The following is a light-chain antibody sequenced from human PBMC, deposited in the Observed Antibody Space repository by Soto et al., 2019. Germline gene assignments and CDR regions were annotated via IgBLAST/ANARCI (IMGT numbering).Light chain of an antibody. J-gene: IGLJ3*02. CDR1: SSDVGEYNY. CDR2: EVS. Sequence: QSALTQPASMSGAPGQSITISCTGTSSDVGEYNYVSWYQQHPGKAPKLMIYEVSNRPSGVSNRFSGSKSGNTASLTISGLQAEDEADYFCSSYTNTFTWVFGGGTKLTVL. CDR3: SSYTNTFTWV. V-gene: IGLV2-14*01.